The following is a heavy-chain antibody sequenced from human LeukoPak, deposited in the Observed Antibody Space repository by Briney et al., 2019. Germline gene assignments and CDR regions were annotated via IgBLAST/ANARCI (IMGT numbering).Heavy chain of an antibody. CDR3: ARVNTQGVPSP. CDR2: IYYSGTT. J-gene: IGHJ5*02. Sequence: NPGGSLRLSCAASGFTFSSYAMSWVRQAPGKGLEWIASIYYSGTTHYNPSHQSRVTMSVDTSKNQFSLKLSSVTAADTAVYYCARVNTQGVPSPWGQGILVTVSS. CDR1: GFTFSSYA. V-gene: IGHV4-38-2*01. D-gene: IGHD2-15*01.